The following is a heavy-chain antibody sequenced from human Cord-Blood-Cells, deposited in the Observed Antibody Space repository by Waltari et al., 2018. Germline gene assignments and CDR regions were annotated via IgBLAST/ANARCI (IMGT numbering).Heavy chain of an antibody. CDR1: GFTFSGSA. V-gene: IGHV3-73*01. CDR3: TSLGGLTGDWYFDL. J-gene: IGHJ2*01. CDR2: IRSKANSYAT. Sequence: AASGFTFSGSAMHWVRQASGKGLEWVGRIRSKANSYATAYAASVKGRFTIYRDDSKNTAYLQMNSLKTEDTAVYYCTSLGGLTGDWYFDLWGRGTLVTVSS. D-gene: IGHD7-27*01.